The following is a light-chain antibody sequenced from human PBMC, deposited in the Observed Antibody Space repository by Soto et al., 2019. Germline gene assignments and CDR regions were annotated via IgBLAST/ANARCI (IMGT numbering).Light chain of an antibody. CDR1: SFNIGFNY. CDR3: CSYAGSYKFV. Sequence: QSVLTQPPSASGTPGQTVTISCSGSSFNIGFNYVYWYQQLPGMAPKLLIHSNDERPSGVPDRFSGSKSVNTASLTISGLQAADEADYYCCSYAGSYKFVFGSGTKVTVL. J-gene: IGLJ1*01. V-gene: IGLV1-47*02. CDR2: SND.